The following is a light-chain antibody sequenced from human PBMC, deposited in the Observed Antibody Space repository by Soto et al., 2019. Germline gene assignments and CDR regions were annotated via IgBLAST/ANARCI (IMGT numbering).Light chain of an antibody. J-gene: IGKJ3*01. V-gene: IGKV1-39*01. CDR2: EAS. Sequence: EIQMTQSPSPLSASVGDRVYITCRTSQSISSYLNWYQAKPGKAPKLLIYEASSLESGVPSRFSGSGSGTDFTLTISSLQPEDSATYYCQQSYSTPPFNFGPGTRVDI. CDR1: QSISSY. CDR3: QQSYSTPPFN.